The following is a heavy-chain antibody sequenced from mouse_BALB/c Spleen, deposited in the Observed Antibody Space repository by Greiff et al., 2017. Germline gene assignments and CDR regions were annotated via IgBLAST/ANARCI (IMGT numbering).Heavy chain of an antibody. V-gene: IGHV5-6-5*01. CDR1: GFTFSSYA. CDR2: ISSGGST. Sequence: DVKLVESGGGLVKPGGSLKLSCAASGFTFSSYAMSWVRQTPEKRLEWVASISSGGSTYYPDSVKGRFTISRDNARNILYLQMSSLRSEDTAMYYCARGDHYYGYDYWGQGTTLTVSS. CDR3: ARGDHYYGYDY. J-gene: IGHJ2*01. D-gene: IGHD1-2*01.